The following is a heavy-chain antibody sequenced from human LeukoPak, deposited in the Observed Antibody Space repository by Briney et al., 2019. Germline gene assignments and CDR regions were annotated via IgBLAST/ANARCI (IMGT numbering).Heavy chain of an antibody. J-gene: IGHJ4*02. V-gene: IGHV4-59*01. CDR1: GGSLSVYY. D-gene: IGHD3-16*01. Sequence: SETLSLTCTVSGGSLSVYYWNWIRLPLGKGLECIGYIYNRATTNYNPSLQSRVTISEDAQNQVSLKLGSVTVADTAVYYCTRGWGVDAYPFDYWGQGALVTVSS. CDR2: IYNRATT. CDR3: TRGWGVDAYPFDY.